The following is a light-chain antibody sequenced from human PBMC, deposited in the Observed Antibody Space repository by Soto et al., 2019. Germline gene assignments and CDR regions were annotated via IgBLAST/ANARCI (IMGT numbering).Light chain of an antibody. CDR3: QQYDNLPLT. V-gene: IGKV1-6*01. Sequence: AIQMTQSPSSLSASVGDRVTITFRASQGIRNDLGWYQQKPGKAPKLLIYAASSLQSGVPSRFSGSGSGTDFTLTINSLQPEDIAIYYCQQYDNLPLTFGGGTKVDIK. CDR1: QGIRND. CDR2: AAS. J-gene: IGKJ4*01.